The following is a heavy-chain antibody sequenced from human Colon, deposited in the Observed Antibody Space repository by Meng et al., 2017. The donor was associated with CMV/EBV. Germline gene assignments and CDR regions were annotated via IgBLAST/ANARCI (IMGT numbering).Heavy chain of an antibody. V-gene: IGHV7-4-1*02. CDR3: ALEDILTGQYSFDY. J-gene: IGHJ4*02. CDR1: GDTSTAYA. D-gene: IGHD3-9*01. CDR2: INTNTGNP. Sequence: SGDTSTAYAMSWVRQAPGRGLEWMGWINTNTGNPTYAQGFTGRFVFSFDTSISTAYLHIRSLKAEDTAVYFCALEDILTGQYSFDYWGQGSLVNVSS.